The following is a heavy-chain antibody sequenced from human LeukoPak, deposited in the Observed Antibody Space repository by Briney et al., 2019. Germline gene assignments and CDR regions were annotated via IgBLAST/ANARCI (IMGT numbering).Heavy chain of an antibody. D-gene: IGHD5-18*01. CDR2: ISSSGSTI. V-gene: IGHV3-11*04. J-gene: IGHJ4*02. Sequence: GGSLRLSCAASGFTFSDYYMSWIRQAPGKGLEWVSYISSSGSTIYYADSVKGRFTISRDNSKNTLYLQMNSLRAEDTAVYYCARAPDTAMVEPFDYWGQGTLVTVSS. CDR3: ARAPDTAMVEPFDY. CDR1: GFTFSDYY.